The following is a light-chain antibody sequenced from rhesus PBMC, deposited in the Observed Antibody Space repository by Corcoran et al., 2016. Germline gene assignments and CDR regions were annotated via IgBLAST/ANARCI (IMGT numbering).Light chain of an antibody. J-gene: IGKJ1*01. CDR2: YAS. CDR1: QGINNY. CDR3: QQHNSYPPT. V-gene: IGKV1S14*01. Sequence: DIQMTQSPSSLSASVGDTVTITCRASQGINNYLAWYQQKPGKAPKPLIYYASNLESGVPSRFSGSGSGTDFTLTISSLQPEDVATYYCQQHNSYPPTFGQGTKVEIK.